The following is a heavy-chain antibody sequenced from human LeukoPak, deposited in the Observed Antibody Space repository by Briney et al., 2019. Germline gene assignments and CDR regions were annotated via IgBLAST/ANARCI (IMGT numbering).Heavy chain of an antibody. D-gene: IGHD2-2*01. Sequence: GGSPRLSCAASGFTFSSYAMSWVRQAPGKGLEWVSAISGSGGSTYYADSVKGRFTISRDNSKNTLYLQMNSLRAEDTAVYYCAKVYALTRKYYFDYWGQGTLVTVSS. J-gene: IGHJ4*02. V-gene: IGHV3-23*01. CDR1: GFTFSSYA. CDR2: ISGSGGST. CDR3: AKVYALTRKYYFDY.